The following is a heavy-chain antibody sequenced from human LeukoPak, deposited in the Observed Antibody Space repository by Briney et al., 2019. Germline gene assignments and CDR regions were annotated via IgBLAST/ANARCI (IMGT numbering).Heavy chain of an antibody. D-gene: IGHD4-23*01. J-gene: IGHJ3*02. CDR1: GGSFSGYY. Sequence: SETLSLTCAVYGGSFSGYYWSWIRQPPGKGLEWIGEINHSGSTNYNPSLKSRVTISVDTSKNQFSLKLSSVTAADTAVYYCARVRWTNDAFDIWGKGTMVTVSS. CDR2: INHSGST. CDR3: ARVRWTNDAFDI. V-gene: IGHV4-34*01.